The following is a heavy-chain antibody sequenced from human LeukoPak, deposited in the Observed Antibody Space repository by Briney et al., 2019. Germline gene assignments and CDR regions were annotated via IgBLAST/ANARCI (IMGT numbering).Heavy chain of an antibody. CDR3: ARRDYGDYVSWLGFDP. CDR1: GGTFSSYA. J-gene: IGHJ5*02. V-gene: IGHV1-69*13. Sequence: SVKVSCKASGGTFSSYAISWVRQAPGQGLEWMGGIIPIFGTANYAQKFQGRVTITADESTSTAYMELSSLRSEDTAVYYCARRDYGDYVSWLGFDPWGQGTLVTVSS. D-gene: IGHD4-17*01. CDR2: IIPIFGTA.